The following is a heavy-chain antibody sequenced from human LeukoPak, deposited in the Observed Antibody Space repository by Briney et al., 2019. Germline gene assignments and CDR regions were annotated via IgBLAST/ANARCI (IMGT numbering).Heavy chain of an antibody. CDR2: IYTSGST. CDR1: GGSISSYY. J-gene: IGHJ4*02. D-gene: IGHD1-26*01. V-gene: IGHV4-4*07. Sequence: SETLSFTCTVSGGSISSYYRSWIRQPAGKELEWIGRIYTSGSTNYNPSLKSRVTMSVDTSKNQFSLKLSSVTAADTAVYYCARADLSGSYGLDNWGQGTLVTVSS. CDR3: ARADLSGSYGLDN.